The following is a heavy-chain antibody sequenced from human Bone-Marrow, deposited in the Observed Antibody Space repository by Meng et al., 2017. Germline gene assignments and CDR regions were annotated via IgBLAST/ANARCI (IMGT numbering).Heavy chain of an antibody. D-gene: IGHD3-10*01. CDR1: GGSISSYY. Sequence: ETLSLTCTVSGGSISSYYWSWIRQPAGKGLEWIGRIYTSGSTNYNPSLKSRVTMSVDTSKNQFSLKLSSVTAADTAVYYCARDLHYYGSGRFDPWGQGTLVTVSS. V-gene: IGHV4-4*07. CDR3: ARDLHYYGSGRFDP. CDR2: IYTSGST. J-gene: IGHJ5*02.